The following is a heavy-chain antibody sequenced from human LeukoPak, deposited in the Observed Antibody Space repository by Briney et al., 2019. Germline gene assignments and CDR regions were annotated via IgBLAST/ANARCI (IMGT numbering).Heavy chain of an antibody. Sequence: SETLSLTCAVYGGSFSGYYWSWIRQPPGKGLEWIGEINHSGSTNYNPSLKSRVTISVDTSKNQFSPKLSSVTAADTAVYYCARRYHTSITIFGVVIGVWFDPWGQGTLVTVSS. J-gene: IGHJ5*02. CDR1: GGSFSGYY. CDR2: INHSGST. D-gene: IGHD3-3*01. V-gene: IGHV4-34*01. CDR3: ARRYHTSITIFGVVIGVWFDP.